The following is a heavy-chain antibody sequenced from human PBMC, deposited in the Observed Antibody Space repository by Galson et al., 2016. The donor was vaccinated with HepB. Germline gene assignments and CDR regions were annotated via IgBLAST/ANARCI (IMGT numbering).Heavy chain of an antibody. CDR3: VREGDIVATRFDY. CDR2: TYYRSKWYN. V-gene: IGHV6-1*01. D-gene: IGHD5-12*01. J-gene: IGHJ4*02. CDR1: GDSVSSKSGA. Sequence: CAISGDSVSSKSGAWNWIRQSPSRGLEWLGRTYYRSKWYNDYAVSVKSRMTINPDTSKNLFSLQLKSVTPEDTAVYYCVREGDIVATRFDYWGRGTLVTVSS.